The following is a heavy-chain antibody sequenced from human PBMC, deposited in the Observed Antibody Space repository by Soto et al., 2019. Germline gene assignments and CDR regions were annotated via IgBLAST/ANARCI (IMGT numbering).Heavy chain of an antibody. CDR2: ISSSSSYI. D-gene: IGHD2-21*01. J-gene: IGHJ6*02. V-gene: IGHV3-21*01. Sequence: EVQLVESGGGLVKPGGSLRLSCAASGFTFSSYSMNWVRQAPGKGLEWVSSISSSSSYISSADSVKGRFTISRDNAKNSLYLQMNSLRAEDTAVYYCARNRIVEHPALSNYYYYSMDVWGQGTTVTVS. CDR3: ARNRIVEHPALSNYYYYSMDV. CDR1: GFTFSSYS.